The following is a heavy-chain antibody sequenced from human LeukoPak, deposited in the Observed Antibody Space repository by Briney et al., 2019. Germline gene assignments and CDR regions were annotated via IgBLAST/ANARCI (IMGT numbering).Heavy chain of an antibody. D-gene: IGHD6-6*01. J-gene: IGHJ4*02. V-gene: IGHV5-51*01. Sequence: GESLKISCKGSGYSFTSYWIGWVRQMPGKGLEWMGTIYPGDSDTRYSPSFQGQVTISADKSISTAYLQWSSLKASDTAMYYCARLAVSSSSKRPFDYWGQGTLVTVSS. CDR3: ARLAVSSSSKRPFDY. CDR2: IYPGDSDT. CDR1: GYSFTSYW.